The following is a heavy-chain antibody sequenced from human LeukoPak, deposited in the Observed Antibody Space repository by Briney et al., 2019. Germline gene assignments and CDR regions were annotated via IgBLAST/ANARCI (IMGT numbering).Heavy chain of an antibody. Sequence: GGSLRLSCAASGFTFSNYAMHWVRQAPGKGLEWAAFIGYDGNNKFYADSVKGRFTISRDNSKNTLYLQMNSLRAGDTAVYYCAKAEEYYYYYMDVWGKGTTVTVSS. CDR3: AKAEEYYYYYMDV. CDR1: GFTFSNYA. CDR2: IGYDGNNK. V-gene: IGHV3-30*02. J-gene: IGHJ6*03.